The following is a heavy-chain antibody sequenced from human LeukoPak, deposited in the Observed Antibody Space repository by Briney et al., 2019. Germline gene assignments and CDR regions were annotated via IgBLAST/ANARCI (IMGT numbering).Heavy chain of an antibody. CDR3: ARAGSGWSFDY. Sequence: NPAETLSLTCTVSGGSISTYYWTWIRQPPGKGLEWIGYNSYSGNTNYNPSLKSRVTISVDMSKNQFSLKLSSVTAADTAVYYCARAGSGWSFDYWGQGTLVTVSA. CDR1: GGSISTYY. J-gene: IGHJ4*02. V-gene: IGHV4-59*01. D-gene: IGHD6-19*01. CDR2: NSYSGNT.